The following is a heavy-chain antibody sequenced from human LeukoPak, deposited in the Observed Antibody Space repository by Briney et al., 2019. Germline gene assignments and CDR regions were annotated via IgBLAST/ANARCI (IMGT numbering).Heavy chain of an antibody. D-gene: IGHD3-22*01. CDR2: ISGRGDDT. J-gene: IGHJ4*02. CDR3: AKEVEGSGYYHLDK. V-gene: IGHV3-23*01. Sequence: PGGSLRLSCAASGFTFRGYTMTWVRQAPGKGLEWVSTISGRGDDTHYADSVKGRFTISRDNSKNTLYLQMNRLRAEDTALFYCAKEVEGSGYYHLDKWGQGTLVAVSS. CDR1: GFTFRGYT.